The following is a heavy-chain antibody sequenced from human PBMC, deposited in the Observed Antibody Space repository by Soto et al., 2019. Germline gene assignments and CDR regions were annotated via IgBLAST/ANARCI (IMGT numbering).Heavy chain of an antibody. CDR2: IYHSGST. J-gene: IGHJ4*02. CDR3: ALAVAATRRVDY. V-gene: IGHV4-4*02. CDR1: GGSISSSNW. Sequence: QVQLQESGPGLVKPSGTLSLTCAVSGGSISSSNWWSWVRQPPGKGLEWIGEIYHSGSTNYNPSRTSRVTISVDKSKNQFSLKVSSVTAADTAVYYCALAVAATRRVDYWGQGTLVTVSS. D-gene: IGHD6-19*01.